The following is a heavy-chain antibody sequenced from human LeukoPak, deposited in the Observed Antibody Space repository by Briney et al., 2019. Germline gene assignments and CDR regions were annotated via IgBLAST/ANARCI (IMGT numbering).Heavy chain of an antibody. Sequence: EASVKVSCKASGYTFTGYYMHWVRQAPGQGLEWMGRINPNSGGTNYAQKFQGRVTMTRDTSISTAYMELSRLRSDDTAVYYCARGPRRTTIFGPWDSGMDVWGQGTTVTVSS. D-gene: IGHD3-3*01. CDR3: ARGPRRTTIFGPWDSGMDV. CDR2: INPNSGGT. CDR1: GYTFTGYY. J-gene: IGHJ6*02. V-gene: IGHV1-2*06.